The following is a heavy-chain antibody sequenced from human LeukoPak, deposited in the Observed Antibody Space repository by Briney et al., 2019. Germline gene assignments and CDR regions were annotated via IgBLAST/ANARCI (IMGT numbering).Heavy chain of an antibody. CDR1: GGTFSSYA. V-gene: IGHV1-69*10. J-gene: IGHJ4*02. D-gene: IGHD3-22*01. CDR3: ARDRDYYDSSGYFAY. Sequence: GASVKVSCKASGGTFSSYAISWVRQAPGQGLEWMGGIIPIFGIANYAQKFQGRVTITADKSTSTAYMELSGLRSEDTAVYYCARDRDYYDSSGYFAYWGQGTLVTVSS. CDR2: IIPIFGIA.